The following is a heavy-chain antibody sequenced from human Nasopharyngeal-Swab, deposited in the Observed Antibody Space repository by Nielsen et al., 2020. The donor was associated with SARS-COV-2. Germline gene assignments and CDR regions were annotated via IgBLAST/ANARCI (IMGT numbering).Heavy chain of an antibody. CDR2: IYPGDSDT. D-gene: IGHD3-10*01. J-gene: IGHJ5*02. CDR3: AKTYYYGSGRTIWFDP. Sequence: GGSLRLSCTGSGYSFSNYWIAWVRQMPGKGLEWMGIIYPGDSDTRYSPSFQGQVTISADKSISTVYLQWSSLKASDTAMYYCAKTYYYGSGRTIWFDPWGQGTFVTVSS. V-gene: IGHV5-51*01. CDR1: GYSFSNYW.